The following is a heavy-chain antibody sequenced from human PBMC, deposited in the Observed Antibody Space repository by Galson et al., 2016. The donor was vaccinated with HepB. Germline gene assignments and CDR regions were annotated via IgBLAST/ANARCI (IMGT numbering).Heavy chain of an antibody. D-gene: IGHD1-26*01. J-gene: IGHJ4*02. CDR3: AKTETPGAPGRIGHIDF. Sequence: SLRLSCAASGFTFSSYAMSWVRQAPGKGLEWVSLITGSASSTYYADSVKGRFTISRDNSRNSLFVQMTSLRAEDTAVYYCAKTETPGAPGRIGHIDFWGQGTLVTVSP. V-gene: IGHV3-23*01. CDR2: ITGSASST. CDR1: GFTFSSYA.